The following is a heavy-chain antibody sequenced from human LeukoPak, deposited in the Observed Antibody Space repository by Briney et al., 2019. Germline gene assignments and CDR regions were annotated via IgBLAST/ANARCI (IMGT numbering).Heavy chain of an antibody. Sequence: GGSLRLSCAASGFTVSSNYMSWVRQAPGKGLEWVSVIYSGGSTYYADSVKGRFTISRDNSKNTLYLQMNSPRAEDTALYYCARDLHANWFDPWGQGTLVTVSS. V-gene: IGHV3-53*05. CDR2: IYSGGST. J-gene: IGHJ5*02. CDR1: GFTVSSNY. CDR3: ARDLHANWFDP.